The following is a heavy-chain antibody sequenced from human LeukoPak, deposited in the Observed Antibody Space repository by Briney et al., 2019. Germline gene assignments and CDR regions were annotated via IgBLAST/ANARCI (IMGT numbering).Heavy chain of an antibody. CDR2: IIPIFGTA. CDR3: ASPAYYDFWSGYPGLAFDI. CDR1: GGTFNSYA. J-gene: IGHJ3*02. Sequence: RASVKVSCKASGGTFNSYAISWVRQAPGQGLEWMGGIIPIFGTANYAQKFQGRVTITTDESTSTAYMELSSLRSEDTAVYYCASPAYYDFWSGYPGLAFDIWGQGTMVTVSS. D-gene: IGHD3-3*01. V-gene: IGHV1-69*05.